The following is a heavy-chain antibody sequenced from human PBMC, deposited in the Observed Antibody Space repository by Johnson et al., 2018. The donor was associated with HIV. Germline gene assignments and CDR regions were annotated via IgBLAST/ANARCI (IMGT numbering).Heavy chain of an antibody. Sequence: VQLVESGGGLVKPGGSLRLSCAASGFTFSDYYMSWIRQAPGKGLEWVSYISSSGSTIYYADSVKGRFTISRDNAKNSLYLQMNSLRAEETAVYYCAGGNNWNDEDIDAFDIWGQGTMVTVSS. D-gene: IGHD1-20*01. CDR2: ISSSGSTI. V-gene: IGHV3-11*04. CDR3: AGGNNWNDEDIDAFDI. CDR1: GFTFSDYY. J-gene: IGHJ3*02.